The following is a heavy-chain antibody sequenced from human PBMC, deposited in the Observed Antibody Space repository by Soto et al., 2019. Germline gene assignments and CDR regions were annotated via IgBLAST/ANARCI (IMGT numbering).Heavy chain of an antibody. CDR2: ISWNSGSI. J-gene: IGHJ6*03. CDR3: AKGDRNYYYYYMDV. Sequence: GGSLRLSCAASGFTFDDYARHWVRQAPGKGLEWVSGISWNSGSIGYADSVKGRFTISRDNAKNSLYLQMNSLRAEDTALYYCAKGDRNYYYYYMDVWGKGTTVTVSS. CDR1: GFTFDDYA. V-gene: IGHV3-9*01.